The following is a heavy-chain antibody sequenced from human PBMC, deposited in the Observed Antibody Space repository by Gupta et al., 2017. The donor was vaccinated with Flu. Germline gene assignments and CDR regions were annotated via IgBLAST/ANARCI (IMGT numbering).Heavy chain of an antibody. D-gene: IGHD2-8*02. J-gene: IGHJ4*02. CDR1: GGSFSDYW. CDR3: ARAPPWSLDF. V-gene: IGHV4-34*01. CDR2: VNPSGVT. Sequence: QAQPQQWGAGLLKPSETLSLTCTVYGGSFSDYWWTWIRQPPGKGLEWIGEVNPSGVTKCTPSLKSRVIISVDTSKNQFSLELSSVTAADTAVYYFARAPPWSLDFWDQGALVTVSS.